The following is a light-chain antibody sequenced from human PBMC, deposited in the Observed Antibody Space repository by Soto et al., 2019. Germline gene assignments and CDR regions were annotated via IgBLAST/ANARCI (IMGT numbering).Light chain of an antibody. V-gene: IGLV2-8*01. CDR3: CSYAGSYTLWV. J-gene: IGLJ3*02. CDR2: EVN. CDR1: SSDVGGYNY. Sequence: QSVLTQPPSASGSPGQSVAISCTGTSSDVGGYNYVSWYQQHPGKAPKLMIYEVNKRPSGVPDRFSGSKSGNTASLTISGLQAEDEADYYCCSYAGSYTLWVFGGGTKVTVL.